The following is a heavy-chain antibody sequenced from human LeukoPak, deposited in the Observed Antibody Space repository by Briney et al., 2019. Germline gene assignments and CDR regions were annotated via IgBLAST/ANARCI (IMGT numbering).Heavy chain of an antibody. J-gene: IGHJ4*02. D-gene: IGHD6-19*01. V-gene: IGHV4-34*01. CDR1: GGSFSGYY. Sequence: SETLSLTCAVYGGSFSGYYWSWIRQPPGKGLEWIGEINHSGSTNYNPSLKSRVTISVDTSKNQFSLKLSSVTAADTAVYYCVRVVSDSGWYFDYWGQGTLVTVSS. CDR3: VRVVSDSGWYFDY. CDR2: INHSGST.